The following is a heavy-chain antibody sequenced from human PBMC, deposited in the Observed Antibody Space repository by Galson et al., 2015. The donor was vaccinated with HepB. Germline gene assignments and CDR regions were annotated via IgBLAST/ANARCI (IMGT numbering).Heavy chain of an antibody. CDR2: IGPSGSYT. Sequence: VKKPGESLRISCKGSGYSFTSYWINWVRQMPGNGLEWMGWIGPSGSYTNYSPSFQGHVTISADKSISTAYLQWSSLKASDTAMYYCARGGRYYYDSSGYPGYWYFDLWGRGTLVTVSS. J-gene: IGHJ2*01. CDR1: GYSFTSYW. V-gene: IGHV5-10-1*01. D-gene: IGHD3-22*01. CDR3: ARGGRYYYDSSGYPGYWYFDL.